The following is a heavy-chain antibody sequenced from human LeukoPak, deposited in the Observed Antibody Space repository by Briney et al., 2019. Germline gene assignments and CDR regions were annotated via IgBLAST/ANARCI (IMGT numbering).Heavy chain of an antibody. J-gene: IGHJ4*02. Sequence: GGSLRLSCAGSGFTFSTYSMTWVRQAPGKGLEWLSYISSSGGIIHYADSVKGRLTISRDNAKNSLYLQMNSLRDEDTAVYYCARVPDGQITGWGQGTLVTVSS. CDR3: ARVPDGQITG. CDR1: GFTFSTYS. CDR2: ISSSGGII. V-gene: IGHV3-48*02. D-gene: IGHD5-24*01.